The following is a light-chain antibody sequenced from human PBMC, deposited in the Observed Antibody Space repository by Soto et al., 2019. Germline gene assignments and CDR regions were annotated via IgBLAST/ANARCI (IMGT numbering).Light chain of an antibody. CDR2: DVT. CDR3: SSYRRGSTYV. Sequence: QSALTQPASVSGSPGQSITVSCTGTSSDVGGYNYVSWYQQHPGKAPRLLIYDVTNRPSGVSNRFSGSKSGNTASLTISWLQAEDEADYYCSSYRRGSTYVFGTGTKLTVL. V-gene: IGLV2-14*03. J-gene: IGLJ1*01. CDR1: SSDVGGYNY.